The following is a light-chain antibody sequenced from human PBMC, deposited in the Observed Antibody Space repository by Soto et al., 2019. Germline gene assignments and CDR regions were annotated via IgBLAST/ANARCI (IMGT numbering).Light chain of an antibody. J-gene: IGKJ3*01. CDR2: GAS. V-gene: IGKV3-20*01. CDR1: QSVSSSY. Sequence: EIVLTQSPGTLSLSPGERPTLSCRASQSVSSSYLAWYQQKPGQAPRLLIYGASTRATGIPDRFSGSGSGTDFTLGISGLVPEEFAVYYCEAYGTSPFTFGPGTKVYIK. CDR3: EAYGTSPFT.